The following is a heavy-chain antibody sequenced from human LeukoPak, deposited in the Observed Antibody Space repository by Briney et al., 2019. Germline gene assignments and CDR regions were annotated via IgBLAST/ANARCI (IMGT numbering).Heavy chain of an antibody. Sequence: SETLSLTCTVSGGSISSGGYYWSWIRQHPGKGLEWIGYIYYSGSTYYNPSLKSRVTISVDTSKNQFSLKLSSVTAADTAVYYCARIMLSWRKFDCWGQGTLVTVSS. CDR3: ARIMLSWRKFDC. D-gene: IGHD3-10*02. CDR1: GGSISSGGYY. V-gene: IGHV4-31*03. J-gene: IGHJ4*02. CDR2: IYYSGST.